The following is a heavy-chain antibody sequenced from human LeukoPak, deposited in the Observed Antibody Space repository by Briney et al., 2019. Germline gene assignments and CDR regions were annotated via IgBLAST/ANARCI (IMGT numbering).Heavy chain of an antibody. J-gene: IGHJ5*02. CDR3: ARHADIVVVPAANGGWFDP. D-gene: IGHD2-2*01. CDR2: IYYSGST. V-gene: IGHV4-39*01. Sequence: SETLSLTCTVSGGSISSSSYYWGWIRQPPGKGLEWIGSIYYSGSTYYNPSLKSRVTISVDTYKNQFSLKLSSVTAADTAVYYCARHADIVVVPAANGGWFDPWGQGTLVTVSS. CDR1: GGSISSSSYY.